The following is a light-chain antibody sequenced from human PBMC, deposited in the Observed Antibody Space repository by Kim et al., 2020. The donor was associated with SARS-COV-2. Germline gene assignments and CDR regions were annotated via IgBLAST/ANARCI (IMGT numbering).Light chain of an antibody. J-gene: IGLJ3*02. V-gene: IGLV2-23*02. CDR2: EVS. Sequence: QSALTQPASVSGSPGQSITISCTGTSSDVGNYNLVSWYQQHPGKAPKFMIYEVSKRPSGVSNRFSGSKSGNTASLTISGLQAEDEADYYCCSYGGSVFGCGAQLTVL. CDR1: SSDVGNYNL. CDR3: CSYGGSV.